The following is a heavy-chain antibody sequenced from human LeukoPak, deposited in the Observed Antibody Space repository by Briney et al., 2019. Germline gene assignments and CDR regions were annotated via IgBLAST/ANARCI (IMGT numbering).Heavy chain of an antibody. D-gene: IGHD3-22*01. CDR3: ARDPPYYDSSGRDDAFDI. J-gene: IGHJ3*02. Sequence: SETLSLTCTVSGGSISSGGYYWSWIRQHPGKGLEWIRYIYYTGSTYYNPSLKSRVTISVDTSKNQFSLKLSSVTAADTAVYYCARDPPYYDSSGRDDAFDIWGQGTMVTVSS. V-gene: IGHV4-31*03. CDR2: IYYTGST. CDR1: GGSISSGGYY.